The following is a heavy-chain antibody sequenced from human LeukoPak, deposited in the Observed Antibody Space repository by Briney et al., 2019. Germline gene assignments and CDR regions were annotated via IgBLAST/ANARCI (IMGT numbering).Heavy chain of an antibody. J-gene: IGHJ1*01. V-gene: IGHV3-23*01. CDR1: EFILSSYA. CDR3: AKTRNGYTTEYLQH. Sequence: GGSLRLSCTSSEFILSSYAMSWVRQAPGKGLEWVASISSPGGNTYYADSVKGRFSISRDNSKNLVFLQMNSLRAEDTAVYYCAKTRNGYTTEYLQHWGQGTLVTVSS. CDR2: ISSPGGNT. D-gene: IGHD5-12*01.